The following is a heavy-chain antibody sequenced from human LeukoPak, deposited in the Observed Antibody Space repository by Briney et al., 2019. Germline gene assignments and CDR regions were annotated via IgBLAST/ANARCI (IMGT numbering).Heavy chain of an antibody. CDR2: ISGSGSST. J-gene: IGHJ4*02. CDR1: GFTFSSYS. Sequence: GGSLRLSCAASGFTFSSYSMSWVRQAPGKGLEWVSAISGSGSSTYYADYVKGQFTISRDNSKNTLYLQMNGLRAEDTAVYYCANHVTIFGVDLDYWGQGTLVTVSS. V-gene: IGHV3-23*01. CDR3: ANHVTIFGVDLDY. D-gene: IGHD3-3*01.